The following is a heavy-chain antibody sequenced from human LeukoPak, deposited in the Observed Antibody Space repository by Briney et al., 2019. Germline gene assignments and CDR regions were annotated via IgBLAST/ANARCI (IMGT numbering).Heavy chain of an antibody. CDR3: ARGDYYGSESYWHTKWFDP. J-gene: IGHJ5*02. Sequence: SVKVSCKASGGTFNSHVISWVRQAPGQGLDWMGGIIPVFGTANYAQKFQGRVTITTDESTTTAYMEMSSLRSEDTAVYYCARGDYYGSESYWHTKWFDPWGQGTLVTVSS. D-gene: IGHD3-10*01. CDR2: IIPVFGTA. CDR1: GGTFNSHV. V-gene: IGHV1-69*05.